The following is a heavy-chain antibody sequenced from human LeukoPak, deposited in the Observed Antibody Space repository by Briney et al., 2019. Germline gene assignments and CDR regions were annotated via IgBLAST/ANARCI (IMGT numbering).Heavy chain of an antibody. CDR3: ARLSPEWIFGVACYFDY. Sequence: SETLSLTCTVSGGSISSGDYYWSWIRQPPGKGLEWIGSIYYSGSTYYNPSLKSRVTISVDTSKNQFSLKLSSVTAADTAVYYCARLSPEWIFGVACYFDYWGQGTLVTVSS. V-gene: IGHV4-39*01. CDR1: GGSISSGDYY. J-gene: IGHJ4*02. CDR2: IYYSGST. D-gene: IGHD3-3*01.